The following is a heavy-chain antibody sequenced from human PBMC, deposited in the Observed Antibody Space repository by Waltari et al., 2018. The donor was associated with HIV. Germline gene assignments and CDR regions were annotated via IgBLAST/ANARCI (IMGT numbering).Heavy chain of an antibody. V-gene: IGHV3-23*01. CDR1: GFTFSSYA. J-gene: IGHJ4*02. CDR2: ISCSGGST. Sequence: EVQLLESGGGLVQPGGSLRLSCAASGFTFSSYAMSWVRQAPGKGLEWVSAISCSGGSTYYADSVKGRFTISRDNSKNTLYLQMNSLRAEDTAVYYCAKGWVINPSPFDYWGQGTLVTVSS. CDR3: AKGWVINPSPFDY. D-gene: IGHD3-16*02.